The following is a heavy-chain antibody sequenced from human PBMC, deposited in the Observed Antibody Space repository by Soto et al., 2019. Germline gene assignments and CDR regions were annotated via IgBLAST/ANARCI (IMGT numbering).Heavy chain of an antibody. CDR2: ISYDGSNK. Sequence: GGSLRLSCAASGFTFSSYAMHWVRQAPGKGLEWVAVISYDGSNKYYADSVKGRFTISRDNSKNTLYLQMNSLRAEDTAVYYCARSFGSYYVHQVDYWGQGTLVTVSS. V-gene: IGHV3-30-3*01. J-gene: IGHJ4*02. CDR1: GFTFSSYA. CDR3: ARSFGSYYVHQVDY. D-gene: IGHD1-26*01.